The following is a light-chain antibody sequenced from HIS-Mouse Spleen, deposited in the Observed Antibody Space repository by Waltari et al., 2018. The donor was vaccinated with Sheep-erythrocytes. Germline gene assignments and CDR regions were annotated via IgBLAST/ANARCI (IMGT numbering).Light chain of an antibody. Sequence: TQSPSSVSASVGDRVTISCTGTSSDVGGYNYVSWYQQHPGKAPKLMIYEVSKRPSGVPDRFSGSKSGNTASLTVSGLQAEDEADYYCSSYAGSNNWVFGGGTKLTVL. CDR1: SSDVGGYNY. V-gene: IGLV2-8*01. CDR3: SSYAGSNNWV. J-gene: IGLJ3*02. CDR2: EVS.